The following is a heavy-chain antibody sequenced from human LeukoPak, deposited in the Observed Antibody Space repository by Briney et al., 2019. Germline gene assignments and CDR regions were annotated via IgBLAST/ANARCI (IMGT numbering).Heavy chain of an antibody. CDR1: GFTFSSYW. D-gene: IGHD2-15*01. V-gene: IGHV3-74*01. CDR3: AKFSRAADSY. CDR2: ISSDGSST. J-gene: IGHJ4*02. Sequence: GGSLRLSCAASGFTFSSYWMHWVRQAPGKGLVWVSRISSDGSSTTYADSVRGRFTISRDNAKNTLYLQMNSLRAEDTAVYYCAKFSRAADSYWGQGTLVTVSS.